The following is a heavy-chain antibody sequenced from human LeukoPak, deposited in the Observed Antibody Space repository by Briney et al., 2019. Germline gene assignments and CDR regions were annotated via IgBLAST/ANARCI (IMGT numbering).Heavy chain of an antibody. J-gene: IGHJ5*02. Sequence: PSETLSLTCTVSGGSISYYYWSWIRQSPGKGLEWIGYIYYSGSTNYNPSLKSRVTISVDTSKNQFSLKLSSVTAADTAVYYCARVGGYDSSGYYYWWFDPWGQGTLVTVSS. CDR1: GGSISYYY. V-gene: IGHV4-59*01. CDR3: ARVGGYDSSGYYYWWFDP. CDR2: IYYSGST. D-gene: IGHD3-22*01.